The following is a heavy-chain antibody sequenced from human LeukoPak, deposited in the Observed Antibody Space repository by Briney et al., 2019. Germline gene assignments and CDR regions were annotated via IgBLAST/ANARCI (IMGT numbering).Heavy chain of an antibody. CDR3: ARGYDY. CDR1: GGSIIGSTSY. V-gene: IGHV4-39*01. Sequence: PSETLSLTCTVSGGSIIGSTSYWGWIRQPPGKGLDWIGIINYSGSTYYNPSLRSRVTISVDTSKNQSSLKLNSVTASDTAVYYCARGYDYWGQGTLVTVSS. CDR2: INYSGST. D-gene: IGHD3-22*01. J-gene: IGHJ4*02.